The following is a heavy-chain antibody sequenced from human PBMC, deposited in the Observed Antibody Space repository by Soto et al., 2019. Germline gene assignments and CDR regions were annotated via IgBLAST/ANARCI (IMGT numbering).Heavy chain of an antibody. CDR2: ISGKNGNT. D-gene: IGHD4-17*01. CDR3: ARGDYYEDTGTFEN. J-gene: IGHJ4*02. V-gene: IGHV1-18*04. CDR1: GYSFSDFG. Sequence: QVHLVQSGGELKKPGASVKVSCKASGYSFSDFGITWVRQAPGQGLEWMGWISGKNGNTNYAQKVQGRVTLTADTSTSTAYMEMRDLTSDDTGIYYCARGDYYEDTGTFENWGQGTPVTVSS.